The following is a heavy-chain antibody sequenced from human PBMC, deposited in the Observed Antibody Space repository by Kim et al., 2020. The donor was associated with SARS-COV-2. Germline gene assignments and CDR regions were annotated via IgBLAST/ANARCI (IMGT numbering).Heavy chain of an antibody. J-gene: IGHJ2*01. D-gene: IGHD2-21*02. CDR3: ANSYCGGDCYPNYWYFDL. Sequence: GGSLRLSCAASGFTFSSYAMSWVRQAPGKGLEWVSAISGSGGSTYYADSVKGRFTISRDNSKNTLYLQMNSLRAEDTAVYYCANSYCGGDCYPNYWYFDLWGRGTLVTVSS. CDR2: ISGSGGST. CDR1: GFTFSSYA. V-gene: IGHV3-23*01.